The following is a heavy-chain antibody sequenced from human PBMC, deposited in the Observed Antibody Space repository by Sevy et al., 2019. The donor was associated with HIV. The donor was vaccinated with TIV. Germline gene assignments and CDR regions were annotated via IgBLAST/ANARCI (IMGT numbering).Heavy chain of an antibody. Sequence: SETLSLTCTVSGGSISRYYWNWIRQPAGKGLEWIGRIYTSGITNYNPSLKSRVTMSIDPSKNQFSLKLSSVAAADTAVYYCARVSVASRYDNLDLWGQGTMVTVSS. J-gene: IGHJ3*01. CDR3: ARVSVASRYDNLDL. D-gene: IGHD3-22*01. CDR1: GGSISRYY. CDR2: IYTSGIT. V-gene: IGHV4-4*07.